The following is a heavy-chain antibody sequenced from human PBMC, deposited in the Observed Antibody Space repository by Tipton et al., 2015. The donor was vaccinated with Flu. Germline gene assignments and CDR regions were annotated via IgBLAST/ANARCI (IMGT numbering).Heavy chain of an antibody. V-gene: IGHV4-59*08. D-gene: IGHD4-11*01. CDR1: GGSISSYY. CDR3: ARRDYSNYVSEPKNWFDP. CDR2: IFHSGNA. Sequence: TLSLTCTVSGGSISSYYWSWIRQPPGKGLEWIGNIFHSGNAYHNPSLKSRVTISVDTSKNQVSLKLSSVTAADTAVYYCARRDYSNYVSEPKNWFDPWGQGILVTVSS. J-gene: IGHJ5*02.